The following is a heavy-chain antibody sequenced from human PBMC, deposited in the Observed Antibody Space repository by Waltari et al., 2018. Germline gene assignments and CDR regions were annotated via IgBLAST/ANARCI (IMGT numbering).Heavy chain of an antibody. D-gene: IGHD3-10*01. Sequence: QVQLQESGPGLVKPSGTLSLTCAVSGGSVTSTNWWSWVRQPPGKGREWIGEIYHSGTTYYNPSLKSRVTISVDKSKNQFSLRLSAVTAADTAVYYCARAIEMQRYYFDSWGQGTLVTVSS. J-gene: IGHJ4*02. CDR2: IYHSGTT. V-gene: IGHV4-4*02. CDR1: GGSVTSTNW. CDR3: ARAIEMQRYYFDS.